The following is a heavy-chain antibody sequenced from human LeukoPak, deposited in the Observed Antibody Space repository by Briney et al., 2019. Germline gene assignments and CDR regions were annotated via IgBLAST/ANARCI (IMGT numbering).Heavy chain of an antibody. CDR2: IYYSGST. CDR1: GDSISGNY. V-gene: IGHV4-59*01. J-gene: IGHJ4*02. Sequence: SETLSLTCTVSGDSISGNYWTWIRQLPGKGLEWIGYIYYSGSTNYNASLKSRVTISVDTSKNQFSLKLSSVTAADTAVYYCARVGYGGFYFDYWGQGTLVTVSS. CDR3: ARVGYGGFYFDY. D-gene: IGHD3-10*01.